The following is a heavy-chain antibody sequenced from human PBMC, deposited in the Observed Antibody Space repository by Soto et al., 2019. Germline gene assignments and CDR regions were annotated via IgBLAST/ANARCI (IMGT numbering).Heavy chain of an antibody. CDR2: IVVGSGNT. CDR3: AADLQYDILTGYSPTDAFDI. D-gene: IGHD3-9*01. CDR1: GFTFTSSA. V-gene: IGHV1-58*01. Sequence: GASVKVSCKASGFTFTSSAVQWLRQARGQRLEWIGWIVVGSGNTNYAQKFQERVTITRDMSTSTAYMELSSLRSEDTAVYYCAADLQYDILTGYSPTDAFDIWGQGTMVTVSS. J-gene: IGHJ3*02.